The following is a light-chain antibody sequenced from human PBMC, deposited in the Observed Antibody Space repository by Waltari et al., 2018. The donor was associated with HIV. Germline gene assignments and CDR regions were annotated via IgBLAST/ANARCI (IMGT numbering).Light chain of an antibody. CDR2: EVS. CDR3: CSYAGSSTLV. V-gene: IGLV2-23*02. Sequence: QSALPQPASVSGSPGQSITIPCPGTSSNIGTYNLVSWHQQHPGKAPKTLIYEVSQRPSGVSNRFSGSKSGNTASLTISGLQAEDEADYYCCSYAGSSTLVFGGGTKVTVL. J-gene: IGLJ3*02. CDR1: SSNIGTYNL.